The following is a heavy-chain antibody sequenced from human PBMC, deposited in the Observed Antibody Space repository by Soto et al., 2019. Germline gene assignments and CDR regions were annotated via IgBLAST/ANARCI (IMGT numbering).Heavy chain of an antibody. Sequence: QVTVKESGPVLVKPTETLTLTCTVSGFSLSNAGLGVSWIRQPPGKALEWLAHIFSNDETSYSTSLKSRLTISKGTSKSQVVLIMTNMDPVDTATYYCASTYSTSWYWFAPWGQGTLVTVSS. J-gene: IGHJ5*02. D-gene: IGHD6-13*01. CDR2: IFSNDET. CDR1: GFSLSNAGLG. CDR3: ASTYSTSWYWFAP. V-gene: IGHV2-26*04.